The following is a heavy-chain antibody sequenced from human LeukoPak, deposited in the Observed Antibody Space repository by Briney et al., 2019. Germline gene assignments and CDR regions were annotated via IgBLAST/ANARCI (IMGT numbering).Heavy chain of an antibody. CDR1: GFTFSSYW. D-gene: IGHD1-26*01. V-gene: IGHV3-74*01. Sequence: GGSLRLSCAASGFTFSSYWMHWVRHGPGKGLVWVSRIYSDGSRTTYADSVKGRFTISGDNAKNTLYLQMNRLRAEDTAVYFCARSGRGGAFDIWGQGTMVTASS. CDR3: ARSGRGGAFDI. J-gene: IGHJ3*02. CDR2: IYSDGSRT.